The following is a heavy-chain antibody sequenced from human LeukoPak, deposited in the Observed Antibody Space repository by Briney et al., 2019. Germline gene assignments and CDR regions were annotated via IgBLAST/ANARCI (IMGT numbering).Heavy chain of an antibody. CDR3: ARYCSSTSCSIYNWFDP. J-gene: IGHJ5*02. V-gene: IGHV1-2*02. CDR2: INPNSGGT. CDR1: GCTFTGYY. D-gene: IGHD2-2*01. Sequence: ASVKVSCKASGCTFTGYYMHWVRQAPGQGLEWMGWINPNSGGTNYAQKFQGRVTMHRDTSISTAYMELSRLRSDDTAVYYCARYCSSTSCSIYNWFDPWGQGTLVTVSS.